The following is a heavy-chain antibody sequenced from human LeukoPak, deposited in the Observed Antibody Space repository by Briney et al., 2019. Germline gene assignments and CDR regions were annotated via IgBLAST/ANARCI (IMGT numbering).Heavy chain of an antibody. CDR1: EFTFSNYA. J-gene: IGHJ4*02. V-gene: IGHV3-23*01. Sequence: GGSLRLSCAASEFTFSNYAMSWVRQAPGKGLEWVSGSTGTGYSTYYADSVKGRFTISRDNSKNTLYLQMNSLRAEDTAVYYCAKRGYSSSSDYWGQGTLVTVSS. CDR3: AKRGYSSSSDY. CDR2: STGTGYST. D-gene: IGHD6-6*01.